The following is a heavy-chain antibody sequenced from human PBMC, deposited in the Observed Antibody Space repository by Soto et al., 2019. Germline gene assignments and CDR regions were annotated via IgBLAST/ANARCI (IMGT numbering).Heavy chain of an antibody. Sequence: ASVKVSCKASGYTFTSYGISWVRQAPGQGLEWMGWISAYNGNTNYAQKLQGRVTMTTDTSTSTAYMELRSLRSDDTAVYYCARDATLALYCSGGSCYSRFDPWGQGTLVTVSS. J-gene: IGHJ5*02. V-gene: IGHV1-18*01. CDR3: ARDATLALYCSGGSCYSRFDP. CDR1: GYTFTSYG. D-gene: IGHD2-15*01. CDR2: ISAYNGNT.